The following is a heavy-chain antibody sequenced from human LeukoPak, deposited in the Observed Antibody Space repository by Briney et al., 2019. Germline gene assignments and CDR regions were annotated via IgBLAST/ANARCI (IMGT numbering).Heavy chain of an antibody. V-gene: IGHV1-8*01. D-gene: IGHD5-18*01. CDR1: GYTFTRYD. CDR2: MNPNSGNT. J-gene: IGHJ4*02. CDR3: ATDYRGYSSNFDY. Sequence: ASVKVSCKASGYTFTRYDINGVRQATGQGLEWMGWMNPNSGNTGYAQKFQGRVTMTRNTPISTAYMELSSLRSEDTAVYYCATDYRGYSSNFDYWGQGTLVTVSS.